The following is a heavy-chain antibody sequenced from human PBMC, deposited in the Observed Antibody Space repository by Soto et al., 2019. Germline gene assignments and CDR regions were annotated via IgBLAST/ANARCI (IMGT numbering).Heavy chain of an antibody. CDR2: ITYNSVST. D-gene: IGHD1-20*01. J-gene: IGHJ4*02. CDR1: GFTFRNFA. V-gene: IGHV3-23*01. Sequence: GGSLRLSCASSGFTFRNFAMTLVRQAPGRGPEWVSIITYNSVSTYYTASVQGRFTISRDNSKDLLFLQMSSLRAEDTAVYYCAKLYKNAWPIDYWGQGVLVTVSS. CDR3: AKLYKNAWPIDY.